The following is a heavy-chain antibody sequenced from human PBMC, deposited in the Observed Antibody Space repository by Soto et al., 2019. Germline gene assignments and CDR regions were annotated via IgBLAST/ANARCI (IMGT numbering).Heavy chain of an antibody. V-gene: IGHV3-23*01. CDR2: VSGRDTYT. Sequence: GESLKISCVASGFTFSNYAMSWVRQLPGKGLEWVAVVSGRDTYTEYAESVKGRFTISRDNSRNTLYLQMNSLRVEDTALYYCAKDSLPGIAASGTVYWGQGTLVTVSS. D-gene: IGHD6-13*01. J-gene: IGHJ4*02. CDR3: AKDSLPGIAASGTVY. CDR1: GFTFSNYA.